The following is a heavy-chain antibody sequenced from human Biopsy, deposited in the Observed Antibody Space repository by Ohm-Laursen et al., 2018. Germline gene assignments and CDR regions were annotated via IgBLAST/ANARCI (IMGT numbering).Heavy chain of an antibody. CDR3: VRGVDYYDPYHYYALDV. V-gene: IGHV4-34*01. D-gene: IGHD3-22*01. CDR1: GFSISSGHY. CDR2: INHSGRT. J-gene: IGHJ6*02. Sequence: SETLSLTCAVFGFSISSGHYWAWIRQTPGKGLEWIGEINHSGRTNYNPSLKSRVTISVDTSKNQFSLKVRSVTAADTAVYYCVRGVDYYDPYHYYALDVWGQGTTATVSS.